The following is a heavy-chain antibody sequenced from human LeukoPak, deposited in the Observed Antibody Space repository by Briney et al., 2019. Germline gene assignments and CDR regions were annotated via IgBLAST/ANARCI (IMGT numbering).Heavy chain of an antibody. V-gene: IGHV4-4*07. CDR2: IYTSGST. Sequence: SETLSLTCAVYGGSFSGYYWSWIRQPAGKGLEWIGRIYTSGSTNYNPSLKSRVTISLDTSKNQFSLKLSSVTAADTAVYYCARDGSGYYDTSGYRNWGQGTLVTVSS. J-gene: IGHJ4*02. CDR3: ARDGSGYYDTSGYRN. CDR1: GGSFSGYY. D-gene: IGHD3-22*01.